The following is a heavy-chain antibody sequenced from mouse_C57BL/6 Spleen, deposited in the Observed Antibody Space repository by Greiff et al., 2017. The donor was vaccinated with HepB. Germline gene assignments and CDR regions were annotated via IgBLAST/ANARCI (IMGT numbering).Heavy chain of an antibody. CDR1: GYTFTDYN. J-gene: IGHJ4*01. CDR3: ARSRLRGYAMAY. V-gene: IGHV1-18*01. D-gene: IGHD3-2*02. Sequence: EVQLQQSGPELVKPGASVKIPCKASGYTFTDYNMDWVKQSHGKSLEWIGDINPNNGGTIYNQKFKGKATLTVDKSSSTAYMELRSLTSEDTADYYCARSRLRGYAMAYWGQGTSVTVSA. CDR2: INPNNGGT.